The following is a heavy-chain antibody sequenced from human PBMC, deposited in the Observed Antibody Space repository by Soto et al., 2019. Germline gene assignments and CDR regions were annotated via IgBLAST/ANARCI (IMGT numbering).Heavy chain of an antibody. V-gene: IGHV4-34*12. J-gene: IGHJ6*02. Sequence: SETLSLTCAVYGGSFSAYYWSWVRQPPGKGLEWIGEIIHRESTKYNPSLKSRVTISVDTSKNQFSLKLSSVTAADTAVYYCARQRPTGGRWEFANYYGMDVWGQGTPVTVSS. D-gene: IGHD1-26*01. CDR2: IIHREST. CDR3: ARQRPTGGRWEFANYYGMDV. CDR1: GGSFSAYY.